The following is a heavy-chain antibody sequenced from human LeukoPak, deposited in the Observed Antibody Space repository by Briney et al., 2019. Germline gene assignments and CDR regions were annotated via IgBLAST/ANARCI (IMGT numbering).Heavy chain of an antibody. CDR1: GYTLTELS. V-gene: IGHV1-2*02. CDR2: INLKSGGT. CDR3: ARSPHILTGENFDY. Sequence: ASVKVSCKVSGYTLTELSMHWVRQAPGQGLEWMGWINLKSGGTNYAQKFQGRVTMTRDTSISTAYMELSRLRSDDTAVYYCARSPHILTGENFDYWGQGTLVTVPS. J-gene: IGHJ4*02. D-gene: IGHD3-9*01.